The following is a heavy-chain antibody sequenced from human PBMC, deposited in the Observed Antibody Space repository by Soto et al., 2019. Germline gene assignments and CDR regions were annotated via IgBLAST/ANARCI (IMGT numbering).Heavy chain of an antibody. J-gene: IGHJ4*02. CDR2: VHHSGTT. D-gene: IGHD3-16*02. Sequence: SETLSLTCAVSGGSVNTNYWWSWVRQAPGKGLEWIGEVHHSGTTNYIQSLTSRLTMSVDKSGNRVSLELTSVAAADTALYYCARGVSYRWVYWGQGTLVTVSS. CDR1: GGSVNTNYW. CDR3: ARGVSYRWVY. V-gene: IGHV4-4*02.